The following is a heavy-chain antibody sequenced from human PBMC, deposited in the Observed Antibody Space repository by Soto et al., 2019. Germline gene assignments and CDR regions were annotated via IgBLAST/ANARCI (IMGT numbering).Heavy chain of an antibody. Sequence: ASVKVSCKASGYTFTSYGISWVRQAPGQGLEWMGWISAYNGNTNYAQKLQGRVTMTTDTSTSTAYMELRSLRSDDTAVYYCAREKGSGQYYYYYYGMDVWGQGTTVTVSS. CDR3: AREKGSGQYYYYYYGMDV. CDR1: GYTFTSYG. V-gene: IGHV1-18*04. J-gene: IGHJ6*02. D-gene: IGHD6-19*01. CDR2: ISAYNGNT.